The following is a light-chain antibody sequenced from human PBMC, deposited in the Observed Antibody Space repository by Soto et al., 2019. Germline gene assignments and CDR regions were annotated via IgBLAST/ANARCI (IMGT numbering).Light chain of an antibody. J-gene: IGLJ1*01. CDR1: SSDVGAYNF. Sequence: QSLLTQPASVSGSPGQSITISCTGTSSDVGAYNFVSWYQHHPDKAPKLMISEVSNRPSGVSDRFSGSKSGNTASLTISGLQAEDEADYYCASITTTSFVVGKGTKVTVL. CDR3: ASITTTSFV. V-gene: IGLV2-14*01. CDR2: EVS.